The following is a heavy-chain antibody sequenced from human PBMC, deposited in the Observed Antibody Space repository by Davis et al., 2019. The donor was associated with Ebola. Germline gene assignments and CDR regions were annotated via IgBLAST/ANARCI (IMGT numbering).Heavy chain of an antibody. CDR3: AREPGAGIAVAGTDSFDY. V-gene: IGHV3-21*01. D-gene: IGHD6-19*01. CDR1: GFTFSSYS. CDR2: ISSSSSYI. Sequence: PGGSLRLSCAASGFTFSSYSMNWVRQAPGKGLEWVSSISSSSSYIYYADSVKGRFTISRDNAKNSLYLQMNSLRAEDTAVYYCAREPGAGIAVAGTDSFDYWGQGTLVTVSS. J-gene: IGHJ4*02.